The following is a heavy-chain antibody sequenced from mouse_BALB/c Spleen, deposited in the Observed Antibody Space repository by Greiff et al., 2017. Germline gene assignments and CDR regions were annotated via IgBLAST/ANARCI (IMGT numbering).Heavy chain of an antibody. J-gene: IGHJ4*01. V-gene: IGHV5-17*02. CDR1: GFTFSSFG. CDR3: ARYLRDYAMDY. Sequence: EVMLVESGGGLVQPGGSRKLSCAASGFTFSSFGMHWVRQAPEKGLEWVAYISSGSSTIYYADTVKGRFTISRDNPKNTLFLQMTSLRSEDTAMYYCARYLRDYAMDYWGQGTSVTVSS. CDR2: ISSGSSTI.